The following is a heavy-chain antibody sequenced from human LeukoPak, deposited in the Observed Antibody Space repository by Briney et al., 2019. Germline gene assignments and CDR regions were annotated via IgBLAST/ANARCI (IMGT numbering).Heavy chain of an antibody. J-gene: IGHJ4*02. D-gene: IGHD2-15*01. CDR2: ISGSGGST. CDR3: AMVTLATPFDY. V-gene: IGHV3-23*01. CDR1: GFTFSSYA. Sequence: GGSLRLSCAVSGFTFSSYAMSWVRQAPGKGLEWVSAISGSGGSTYYADSVKGRFTISRDNSKNTLFLQMGSLRAEDTAVYYCAMVTLATPFDYWGQGTLVTVSS.